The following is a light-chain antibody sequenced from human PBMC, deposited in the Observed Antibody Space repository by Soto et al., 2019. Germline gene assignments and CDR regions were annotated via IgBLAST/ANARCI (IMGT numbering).Light chain of an antibody. J-gene: IGKJ1*01. Sequence: IKVTKSPSSLSASVGDRVTITCRASQGIRSALGWYQQKPGKVPKLLIYAASTLQSGVPSRFSGSGSGRDFTLTISSLQPEDFATYYCLLDYAYFWAFGQGTKVDIK. CDR3: LLDYAYFWA. CDR2: AAS. V-gene: IGKV1-6*01. CDR1: QGIRSA.